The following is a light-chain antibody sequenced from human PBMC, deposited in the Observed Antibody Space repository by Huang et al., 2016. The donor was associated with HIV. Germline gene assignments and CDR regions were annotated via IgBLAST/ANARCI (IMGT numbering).Light chain of an antibody. Sequence: IVMTQSPATLSVSPGERATLSCRASAGVSNNVAWYQQRPGQTPRLLSHGASTRHTGIPAKFSGRGSGTEFTLTITSLQPEDAAVYYCQQYNNWPPWTFGPGTQVEI. CDR2: GAS. CDR3: QQYNNWPPWT. V-gene: IGKV3D-15*01. CDR1: AGVSNN. J-gene: IGKJ1*01.